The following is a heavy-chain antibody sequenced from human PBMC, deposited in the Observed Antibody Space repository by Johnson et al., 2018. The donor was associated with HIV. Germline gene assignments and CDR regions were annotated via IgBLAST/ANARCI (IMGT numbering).Heavy chain of an antibody. CDR3: ARRRRDGDTFDI. CDR1: GFSFSDYY. J-gene: IGHJ3*02. D-gene: IGHD5-24*01. V-gene: IGHV3-11*04. Sequence: QVQLVESGGGLVQPGGSLRLSCAASGFSFSDYYMTWIRQAPGKGLEWVSYISSSGSTIYYADSVMGRFTISRDNAKNSLYLQMNTLRAEDTAVYYCARRRRDGDTFDIWGRWTMVTVSS. CDR2: ISSSGSTI.